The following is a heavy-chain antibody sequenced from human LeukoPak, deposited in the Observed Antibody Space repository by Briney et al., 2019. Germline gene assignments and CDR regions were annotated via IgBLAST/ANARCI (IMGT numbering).Heavy chain of an antibody. CDR3: ARDSNYYGSGNHNWFDP. CDR2: IYYSGST. D-gene: IGHD3-10*01. J-gene: IGHJ5*02. V-gene: IGHV4-59*12. CDR1: GGSISSYY. Sequence: SETLSLTCTVSGGSISSYYWSWIRQPPGKGLEWIGYIYYSGSTNYNPSLKSRVTMSVDTSKNQFSLKLSSVTAADTAVYYCARDSNYYGSGNHNWFDPWGQGTLVTVSS.